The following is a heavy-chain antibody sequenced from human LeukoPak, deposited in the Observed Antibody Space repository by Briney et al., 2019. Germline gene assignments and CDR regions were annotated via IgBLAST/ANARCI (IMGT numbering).Heavy chain of an antibody. CDR3: ARGGRYTYYYGSGSPHYGMDV. CDR2: INHSGST. J-gene: IGHJ6*02. Sequence: NPSETLSLTCAVYGGSFSGYYWSWIRQPPGKGLEWIGEINHSGSTNYNPSLKSRVTISVDTSKNQFSLKLSSVTAADTAVYYCARGGRYTYYYGSGSPHYGMDVWGQGTTVTVSS. V-gene: IGHV4-34*01. D-gene: IGHD3-10*01. CDR1: GGSFSGYY.